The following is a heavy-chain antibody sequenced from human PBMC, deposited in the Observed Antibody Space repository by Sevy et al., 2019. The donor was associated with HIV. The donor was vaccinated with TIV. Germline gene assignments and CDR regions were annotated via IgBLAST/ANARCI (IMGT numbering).Heavy chain of an antibody. V-gene: IGHV3-23*01. Sequence: GGSLRLSCAASGFTFSSYAMSWVRQAPGKGLEWVSSISGGGTSTYYADSVKGRLTISRDKSKNTLYLQMNSLKAEDTAVYYCAKVDGYTSAPPLWGQGTMVTVSS. CDR2: ISGGGTST. CDR3: AKVDGYTSAPPL. D-gene: IGHD5-18*01. CDR1: GFTFSSYA. J-gene: IGHJ3*01.